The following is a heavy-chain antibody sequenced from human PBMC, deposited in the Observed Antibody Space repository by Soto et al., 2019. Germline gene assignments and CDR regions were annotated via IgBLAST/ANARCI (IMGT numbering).Heavy chain of an antibody. D-gene: IGHD5-12*01. CDR1: GDTFTDSS. V-gene: IGHV1-2*02. CDR3: ARDLGGYDLYGPDT. CDR2: INLNSGDT. J-gene: IGHJ5*02. Sequence: ASVKVSCKTSGDTFTDSSMHWVRLAPGQGLEWMGWINLNSGDTNYAEKFRGRVTMTRDTSIITAYMELTRLKSDDTAVYYCARDLGGYDLYGPDTWGQGTLVTVSS.